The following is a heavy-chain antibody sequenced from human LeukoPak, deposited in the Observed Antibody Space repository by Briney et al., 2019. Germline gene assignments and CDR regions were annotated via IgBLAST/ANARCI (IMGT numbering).Heavy chain of an antibody. D-gene: IGHD5-18*01. J-gene: IGHJ4*02. CDR2: IYYSGTT. CDR1: GGSISSYY. Sequence: SETLSLTCTVSGGSISSYYWSWIRQTPGKGLEWIGYIYYSGTTYYNPSLKSRVTISVDTSKNQFSLNLSSVTAADTAVYYCARNTAMVTWYYFDYWGQGTLVTVSS. CDR3: ARNTAMVTWYYFDY. V-gene: IGHV4-59*12.